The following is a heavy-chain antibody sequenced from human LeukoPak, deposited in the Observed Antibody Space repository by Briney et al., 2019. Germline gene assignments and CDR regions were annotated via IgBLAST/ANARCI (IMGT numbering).Heavy chain of an antibody. J-gene: IGHJ4*02. Sequence: GGSLRLSCAASGFTFNSYAMHWVRQAPGKGLEWVAMISYDGSDKYYTESVKGRCTISRDNSKNTVYLQMNSLRAEDTAVYYCARDREDYGDFGYWGQGTLVTVSS. CDR3: ARDREDYGDFGY. CDR1: GFTFNSYA. D-gene: IGHD4-17*01. V-gene: IGHV3-30*03. CDR2: ISYDGSDK.